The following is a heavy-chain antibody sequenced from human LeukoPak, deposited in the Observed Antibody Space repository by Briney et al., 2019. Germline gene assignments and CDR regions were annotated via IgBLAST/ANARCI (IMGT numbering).Heavy chain of an antibody. D-gene: IGHD5-18*01. J-gene: IGHJ6*03. V-gene: IGHV3-30*04. CDR1: GFTFSSYA. CDR3: ARDPSTAMGYYYYYYMDV. Sequence: GGSLRLSCAASGFTFSSYAMHWVRQAPGKGLEWVAVIPYDGSNKYYADSVKGRFTISRDNSKNTLYLQMNSLRAEDTAVYYCARDPSTAMGYYYYYYMDVWGKGTTVTVSS. CDR2: IPYDGSNK.